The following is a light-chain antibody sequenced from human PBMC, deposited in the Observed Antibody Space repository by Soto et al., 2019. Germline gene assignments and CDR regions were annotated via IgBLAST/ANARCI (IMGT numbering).Light chain of an antibody. CDR3: QQYNSWPHT. V-gene: IGKV3-15*01. Sequence: EIVMTQSPDTLSVSPGERATLSCRASQRISSNLAWYQQKPGQAPSLLIYGVSTRATGVPVRFSGSGSGTEFTLTINSLQSEDFAVYYCQQYNSWPHTFGQGTKVDNK. J-gene: IGKJ2*01. CDR1: QRISSN. CDR2: GVS.